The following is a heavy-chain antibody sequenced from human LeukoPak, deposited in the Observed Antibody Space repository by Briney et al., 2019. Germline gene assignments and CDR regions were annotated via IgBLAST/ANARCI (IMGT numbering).Heavy chain of an antibody. D-gene: IGHD1-26*01. CDR3: ARDSRIVGATVY. J-gene: IGHJ4*02. CDR2: ISSSGSTI. Sequence: LSLTCAVYGGSFSGYYWSWIRQAPGKGLEWVSYISSSGSTIYYADSVKGRFTISRDNAKNSLYLQMNSLRAEDTAVYYCARDSRIVGATVYWGQGTLVTVSS. V-gene: IGHV3-11*01. CDR1: GGSFSGYY.